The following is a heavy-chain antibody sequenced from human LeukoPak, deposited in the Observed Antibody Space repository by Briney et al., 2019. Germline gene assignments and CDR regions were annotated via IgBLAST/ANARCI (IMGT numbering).Heavy chain of an antibody. CDR2: IYTSGST. J-gene: IGHJ2*01. CDR3: ARAGMPVVGGPSYWYFDL. Sequence: RPSQTLSLTCTVSGGSISSYYWSWIRQPAGKGLEWIGRIYTSGSTNYNPSLKSRVTMSVDTSKNQFSLKLSSVTAADTAVYHCARAGMPVVGGPSYWYFDLWGRGTLVTVSS. CDR1: GGSISSYY. D-gene: IGHD1-26*01. V-gene: IGHV4-4*07.